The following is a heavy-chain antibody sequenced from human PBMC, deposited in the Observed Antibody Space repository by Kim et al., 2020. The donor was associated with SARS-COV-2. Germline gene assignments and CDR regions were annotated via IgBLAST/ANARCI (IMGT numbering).Heavy chain of an antibody. Sequence: ASVKVSCKPSGYTFTSYGISWVRQVPGQGLEWMGWISAYKGNTNYAQKFQGRVTMITETSTSTAYMELRSLRSDDTAVYYCARAPLWFGESPNWFDPWGQGPLVTVSS. V-gene: IGHV1-18*01. D-gene: IGHD3-10*01. CDR1: GYTFTSYG. CDR3: ARAPLWFGESPNWFDP. J-gene: IGHJ5*02. CDR2: ISAYKGNT.